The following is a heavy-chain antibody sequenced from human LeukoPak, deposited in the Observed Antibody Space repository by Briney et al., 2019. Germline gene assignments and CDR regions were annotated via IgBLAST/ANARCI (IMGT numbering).Heavy chain of an antibody. Sequence: GGSLRLSCAASGFTFDDYAMHWVRQAPARGLAWVSGIIWNSGSIGYADSVKGRFTISRDNAKNSLCLQMNSLRAEDTALYYCAKDREYDYGDSHPYYFDYWGQGTLVTVSS. V-gene: IGHV3-9*01. CDR2: IIWNSGSI. J-gene: IGHJ4*02. D-gene: IGHD4-17*01. CDR1: GFTFDDYA. CDR3: AKDREYDYGDSHPYYFDY.